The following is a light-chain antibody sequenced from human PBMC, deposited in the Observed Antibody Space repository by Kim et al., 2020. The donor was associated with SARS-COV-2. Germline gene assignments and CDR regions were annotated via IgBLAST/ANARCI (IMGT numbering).Light chain of an antibody. CDR2: GIS. Sequence: EIMMTQSPATLSVSPGERATLSCRASQSIRSNFLAWYQQKPGQAPRLLIYGISNRATGIPARFSGSGSGTEFSLTISSLQSEDFAVYYCQQYSDWPLTFGGGTKVDIK. V-gene: IGKV3-15*01. J-gene: IGKJ4*01. CDR3: QQYSDWPLT. CDR1: QSIRSN.